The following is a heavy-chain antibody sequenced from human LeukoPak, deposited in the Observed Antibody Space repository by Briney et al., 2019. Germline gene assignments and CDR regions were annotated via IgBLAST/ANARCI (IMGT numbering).Heavy chain of an antibody. J-gene: IGHJ4*02. CDR2: INPSAAGT. CDR1: GYTFTSYY. CDR3: ARASPTFDY. Sequence: ASVKVSCKASGYTFTSYYMHWVRQAPGQGLEWMGIINPSAAGTNYAQKFQGRVTMTRDTSTSTVYMELSSLRSEDTAVYYCARASPTFDYWGQGTLVTVSS. V-gene: IGHV1-46*01.